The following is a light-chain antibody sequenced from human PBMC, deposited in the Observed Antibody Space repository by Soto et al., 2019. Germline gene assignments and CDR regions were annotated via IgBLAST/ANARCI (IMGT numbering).Light chain of an antibody. CDR3: LLPNTSPWS. V-gene: IGKV1-17*01. CDR1: LAIRND. CDR2: AAS. Sequence: DIQMTQSPSSLSESVGHRVTITCRASLAIRNDLGWYQQKPGKAPKRLIYAASSLQSGVPSWFSGSGSGIEFTVSISSLLPEELANYYSLLPNTSPWSFGQGSKVEIK. J-gene: IGKJ1*01.